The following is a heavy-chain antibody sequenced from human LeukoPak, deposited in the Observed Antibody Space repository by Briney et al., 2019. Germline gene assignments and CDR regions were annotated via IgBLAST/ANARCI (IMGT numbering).Heavy chain of an antibody. Sequence: ETLSLTCAVYGGSFSGYYWSWIRQPPGKGLEWVATIKEDESEKYYVDSVKGRFTISRDNAKNSLHLLMNSLRAEDTAMYYCARARIDYWGQGTLVTVSS. CDR2: IKEDESEK. CDR3: ARARIDY. D-gene: IGHD1-14*01. J-gene: IGHJ4*02. CDR1: GGSFSGYY. V-gene: IGHV3-7*04.